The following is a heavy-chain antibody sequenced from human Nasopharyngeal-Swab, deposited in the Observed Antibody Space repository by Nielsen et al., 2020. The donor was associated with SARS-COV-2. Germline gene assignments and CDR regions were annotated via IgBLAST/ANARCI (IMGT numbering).Heavy chain of an antibody. J-gene: IGHJ4*02. V-gene: IGHV1-69*13. CDR1: GGTFSSYA. Sequence: SVKVSCKASGGTFSSYAISWVRQAPGQGLEWMGGIIPIFGTANYAQKFQGRVTITADESTSTAYMELRSLRSDDTAVYYCARDSRGSWYLSDWGQGTLVTVSS. D-gene: IGHD6-13*01. CDR3: ARDSRGSWYLSD. CDR2: IIPIFGTA.